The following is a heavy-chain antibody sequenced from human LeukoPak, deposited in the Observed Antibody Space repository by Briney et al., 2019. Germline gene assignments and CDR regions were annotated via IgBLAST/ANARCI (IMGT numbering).Heavy chain of an antibody. V-gene: IGHV3-23*01. D-gene: IGHD2-2*01. CDR3: AKDRKAKYCSSTSCYEGWFYP. CDR2: ISGSGGST. Sequence: GGSLRLSCAVSGFTFSSYAMSWVRQAPGKGLEWVSAISGSGGSTYYADSVKGRFTISRDNSKNTLYLQMNSLRAEDTAVYYWAKDRKAKYCSSTSCYEGWFYPWSQGTLVTVSS. J-gene: IGHJ5*02. CDR1: GFTFSSYA.